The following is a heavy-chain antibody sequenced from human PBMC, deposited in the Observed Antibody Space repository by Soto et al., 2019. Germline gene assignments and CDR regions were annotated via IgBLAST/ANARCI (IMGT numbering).Heavy chain of an antibody. CDR2: IWYDGSNK. D-gene: IGHD6-13*01. CDR1: GFTFSSYG. CDR3: ARDPGSSSWQRPGLFAY. J-gene: IGHJ4*02. V-gene: IGHV3-33*01. Sequence: QVQLVESGGGVVQPGRSLRLSCAASGFTFSSYGMHWVRQAPGKGLEWVAVIWYDGSNKYYADSVKGRFTISRDNSKNTLYLQMNSRRAEDTAVYYCARDPGSSSWQRPGLFAYWGQGTLVTVSS.